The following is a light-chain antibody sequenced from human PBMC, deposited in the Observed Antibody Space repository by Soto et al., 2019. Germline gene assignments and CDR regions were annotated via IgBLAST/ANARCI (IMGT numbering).Light chain of an antibody. J-gene: IGKJ5*01. V-gene: IGKV1-9*01. CDR1: QCISSY. CDR3: QQLNSYPVT. Sequence: DIQLTQSPSFLSASLGDRVTIAFRASQCISSYLAWYQQKPGKAPKLLIYAASTLQSGVPSRFSGGGSGTEFTLTISSLQPEDFATYYCQQLNSYPVTFGQGTRLEIK. CDR2: AAS.